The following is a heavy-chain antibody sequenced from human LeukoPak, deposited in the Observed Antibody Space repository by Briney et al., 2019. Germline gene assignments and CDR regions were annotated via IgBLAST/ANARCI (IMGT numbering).Heavy chain of an antibody. CDR1: GFTFSSYW. J-gene: IGHJ4*02. CDR3: ARMDRTYYDFWSGYYTPYYFDY. CDR2: IKQDGSEK. Sequence: GGSLRLSCAASGFTFSSYWMSWVRQAPGKGLEWVANIKQDGSEKYYVDSVKGRFTISRDNAKNSLYLQMNSLRAEDTAVYYCARMDRTYYDFWSGYYTPYYFDYWGQGTLVTVSS. V-gene: IGHV3-7*01. D-gene: IGHD3-3*01.